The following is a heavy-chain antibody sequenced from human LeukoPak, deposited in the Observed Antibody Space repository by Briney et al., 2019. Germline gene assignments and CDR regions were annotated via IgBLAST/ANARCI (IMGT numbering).Heavy chain of an antibody. J-gene: IGHJ4*02. CDR2: IIPIFGTA. V-gene: IGHV1-69*13. Sequence: GASVKVSCKASGYTFTSYAMHWVRQAPGQGLEWMGGIIPIFGTANYAQKFQGRVTITADESTSTAYMELSSLRSEDTAVYYCARRSGYWGQGTLVTVSS. CDR3: ARRSGY. CDR1: GYTFTSYA.